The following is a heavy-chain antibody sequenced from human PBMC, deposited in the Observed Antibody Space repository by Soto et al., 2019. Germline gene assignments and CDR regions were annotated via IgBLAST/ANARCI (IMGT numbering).Heavy chain of an antibody. CDR1: GSTFTSYY. V-gene: IGHV1-46*03. Sequence: ASLKVYCNSAGSTFTSYYMHCVRHAAGQGLEWMGIINPSGGSTSYAQKFQGRVTMTRDTSTSTVYMELSSLRSEDTAVYYCARVAKSAAAGTGWFDSWGQGTLVTVSS. CDR2: INPSGGST. CDR3: ARVAKSAAAGTGWFDS. J-gene: IGHJ5*01. D-gene: IGHD6-13*01.